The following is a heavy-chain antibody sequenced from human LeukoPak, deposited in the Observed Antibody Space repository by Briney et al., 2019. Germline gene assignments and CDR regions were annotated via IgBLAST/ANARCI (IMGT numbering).Heavy chain of an antibody. CDR2: IYYSGST. D-gene: IGHD5-12*01. CDR3: ARVLVEATTLIDY. CDR1: GGSVSCGSYY. J-gene: IGHJ4*02. Sequence: SETLSLTCTVSGGSVSCGSYYWSWIRQPPGKGLEWIGYIYYSGSTNYNPSLKSRVTISVDTSKNQFSLKLSSVTAADTAVYYCARVLVEATTLIDYWGQGTLVTVSS. V-gene: IGHV4-61*01.